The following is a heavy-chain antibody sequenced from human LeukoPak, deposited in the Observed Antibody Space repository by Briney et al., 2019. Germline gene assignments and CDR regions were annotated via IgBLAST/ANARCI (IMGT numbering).Heavy chain of an antibody. Sequence: QPGGSLRLSCAASGFTFSSYEMNWARQAPGKGLEWVSYISSSGSTIYYADSVKGRFTISRDNAKNSLYLQMNSLRAEDTAVYYCARFAGYCSGGSCYSYYYYYYYMDVWGKGTTVTVSS. J-gene: IGHJ6*03. CDR3: ARFAGYCSGGSCYSYYYYYYYMDV. D-gene: IGHD2-15*01. CDR2: ISSSGSTI. V-gene: IGHV3-48*03. CDR1: GFTFSSYE.